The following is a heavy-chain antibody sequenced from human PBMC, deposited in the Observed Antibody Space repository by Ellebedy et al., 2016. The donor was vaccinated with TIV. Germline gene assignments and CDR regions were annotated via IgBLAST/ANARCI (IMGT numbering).Heavy chain of an antibody. V-gene: IGHV1-3*01. J-gene: IGHJ3*02. D-gene: IGHD3-10*01. Sequence: ASVKVSCKASGYTFTGYYMHWVRQAPGQRLEWMGWINVGNGNTRYSQKFQGRVTITRDTSASTAYMELSSLRSEDTAVYYCARDKGKLLWNTDAFDIWGQGTMVTVSS. CDR1: GYTFTGYY. CDR3: ARDKGKLLWNTDAFDI. CDR2: INVGNGNT.